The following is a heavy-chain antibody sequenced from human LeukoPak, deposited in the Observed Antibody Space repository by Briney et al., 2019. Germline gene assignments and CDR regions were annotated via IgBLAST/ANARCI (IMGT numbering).Heavy chain of an antibody. CDR2: INAGNGNT. Sequence: VSVKVSCKASGYTFTIYAMHWVRQAPGQRLEWMGWINAGNGNTKYSQKFQGRVTITRDTSASTAYMELSSLRSEDTAVYYCARGLERRPPYDYWGQGTLVTVSS. D-gene: IGHD1-1*01. J-gene: IGHJ4*02. CDR1: GYTFTIYA. V-gene: IGHV1-3*01. CDR3: ARGLERRPPYDY.